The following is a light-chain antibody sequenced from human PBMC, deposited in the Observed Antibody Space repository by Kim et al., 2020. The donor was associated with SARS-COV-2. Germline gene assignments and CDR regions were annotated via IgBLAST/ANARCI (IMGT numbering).Light chain of an antibody. CDR2: NDS. Sequence: SVSSGQTARITCSGVVLAKKYARWFQQKPGQAPELVIYNDSERPSGIPERFSGSSSGTTVTLTISGAQVEDEADYYCYSAADNNLLFGGGTQLTVL. J-gene: IGLJ3*02. CDR1: VLAKKY. V-gene: IGLV3-27*01. CDR3: YSAADNNLL.